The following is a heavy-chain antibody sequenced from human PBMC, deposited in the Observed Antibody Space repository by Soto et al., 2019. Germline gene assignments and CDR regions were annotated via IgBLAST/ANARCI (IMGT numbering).Heavy chain of an antibody. Sequence: QVQLVQSGAEVKKPGSSVKVSCKASGGTFSSYAISWVRQAPGQGLEWKGGIIPIFGTANYARKSQGRGTITADKSTSIAYLALGSLRSEASAVYYCARVVNYAYVWGSYRRDHGYGMDVWGQGTTVTVSS. CDR3: ARVVNYAYVWGSYRRDHGYGMDV. J-gene: IGHJ6*02. D-gene: IGHD3-16*02. CDR1: GGTFSSYA. V-gene: IGHV1-69*06. CDR2: IIPIFGTA.